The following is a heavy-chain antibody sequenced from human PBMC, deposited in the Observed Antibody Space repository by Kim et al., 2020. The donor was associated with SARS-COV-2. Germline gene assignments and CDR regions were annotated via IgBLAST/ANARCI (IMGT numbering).Heavy chain of an antibody. Sequence: ASVKVSCKVSGYTLSDLSIHWVRQAPGKGLEWMGGFDPEDGEIFYGQMFQGRVILTEDTSTDTAYMELSSLRSDDTAVYYCTTFLVGTGPPYYFDDWGQGTLVTVSS. V-gene: IGHV1-24*01. CDR2: FDPEDGEI. CDR3: TTFLVGTGPPYYFDD. CDR1: GYTLSDLS. J-gene: IGHJ4*02.